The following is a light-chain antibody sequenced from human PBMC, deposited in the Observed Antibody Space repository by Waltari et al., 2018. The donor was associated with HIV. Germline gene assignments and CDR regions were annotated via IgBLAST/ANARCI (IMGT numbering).Light chain of an antibody. V-gene: IGLV1-44*01. CDR1: NSNIGSNT. Sequence: QSVLTQPPSASGPPGQRVTISCSGSNSNIGSNTVSWFQQLPGTAPNLLVYLNNPRPSGVPDRISGPKSGTSASLAISGLQSEDEAHYYCAAWDDSLNGRIFGGGTKLTVL. CDR3: AAWDDSLNGRI. CDR2: LNN. J-gene: IGLJ2*01.